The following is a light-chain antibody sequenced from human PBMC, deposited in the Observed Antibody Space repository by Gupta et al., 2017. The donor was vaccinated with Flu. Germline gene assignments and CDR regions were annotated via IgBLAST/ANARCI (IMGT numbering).Light chain of an antibody. V-gene: IGKV1-39*01. CDR1: QRISNY. Sequence: DIQMTQSPSSLSASVGDRVSITCQSSQRISNYLAWYQRKPGKAPQLLIYAASSLQGGVPSRFSGSGSQTDFTLTISSLQPEDFATYYCQQSYSTPYTFGQGTKLEIK. J-gene: IGKJ2*01. CDR3: QQSYSTPYT. CDR2: AAS.